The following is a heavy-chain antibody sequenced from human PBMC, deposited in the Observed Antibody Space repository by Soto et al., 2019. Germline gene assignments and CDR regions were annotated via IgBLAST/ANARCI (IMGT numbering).Heavy chain of an antibody. CDR3: ARAYGDLDV. J-gene: IGHJ6*02. D-gene: IGHD2-21*01. CDR1: GYTFSSYD. V-gene: IGHV1-8*01. CDR2: MNPKSGYT. Sequence: QVQLVQSGAEVKKPGASVKVSCKASGYTFSSYDINWVRQATGPGLDWMGWMNPKSGYTGYAKKLQGRVTMTTDTSISTAYMEVRSLRSEATAIYYCARAYGDLDVWGQGTTVTVSS.